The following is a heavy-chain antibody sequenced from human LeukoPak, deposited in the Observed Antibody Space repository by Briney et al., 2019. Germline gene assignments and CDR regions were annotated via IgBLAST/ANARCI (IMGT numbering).Heavy chain of an antibody. CDR3: ARARITMVRGATNWFDP. CDR2: INPNSGGT. D-gene: IGHD3-10*01. V-gene: IGHV1-2*02. Sequence: ASVKVSCKASGYTFTGYYMHWVRQAPGQGLEWMGWINPNSGGTNHAQKFQGRVTMTRDTSISTAYMELSRLRSDDTAVYYCARARITMVRGATNWFDPWGQGTLVTVSS. J-gene: IGHJ5*02. CDR1: GYTFTGYY.